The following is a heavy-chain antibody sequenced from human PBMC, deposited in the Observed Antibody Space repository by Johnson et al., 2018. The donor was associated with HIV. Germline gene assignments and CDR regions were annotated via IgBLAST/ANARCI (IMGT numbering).Heavy chain of an antibody. CDR2: IRWDGAIK. CDR3: ARAESYEGRVGDFAFDI. V-gene: IGHV3-43D*03. CDR1: GFTFDDYA. J-gene: IGHJ3*02. Sequence: VQLVESGGAVVQPGGSLRLSCAASGFTFDDYAMHWVRQAPGNGLEWVSLIRWDGAIKSYVASVKGRFTISRDNSRNSLYLQRKGLRAEDTALYYCARAESYEGRVGDFAFDIWGRGTMVIVSS. D-gene: IGHD3-10*01.